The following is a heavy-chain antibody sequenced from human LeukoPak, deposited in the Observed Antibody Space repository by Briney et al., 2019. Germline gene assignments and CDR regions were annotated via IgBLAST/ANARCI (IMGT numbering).Heavy chain of an antibody. D-gene: IGHD3-22*01. CDR1: GFTFDDYD. CDR2: ISWNGRNT. V-gene: IGHV3-20*04. Sequence: PGGSLRLSCAASGFTFDDYDLNWVRQAPGKGLEWVSSISWNGRNTAYAESLKGRFTISRDNAKNSLYLQMNSLRAEDTAFYYCARVQQYDKFDYWGQGTLVAVSS. CDR3: ARVQQYDKFDY. J-gene: IGHJ4*02.